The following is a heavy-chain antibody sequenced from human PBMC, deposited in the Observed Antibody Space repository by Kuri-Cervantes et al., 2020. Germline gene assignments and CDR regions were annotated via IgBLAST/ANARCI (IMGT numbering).Heavy chain of an antibody. CDR3: ARQMAVYGFGGENDAFDI. D-gene: IGHD3-10*01. CDR2: IYPGISST. J-gene: IGHJ3*02. Sequence: GESLKISCKGSGYRFTSFWIGWVRQMPGKGLEWMGIIYPGISSTRYNPSFQGQVTISVDKSITTAYLQWSSLKASDTAMYYCARQMAVYGFGGENDAFDIWGQGTMVTVSS. V-gene: IGHV5-51*01. CDR1: GYRFTSFW.